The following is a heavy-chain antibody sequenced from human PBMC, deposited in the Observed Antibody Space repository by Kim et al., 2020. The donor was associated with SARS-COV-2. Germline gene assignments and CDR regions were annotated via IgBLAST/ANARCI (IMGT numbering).Heavy chain of an antibody. J-gene: IGHJ6*02. V-gene: IGHV3-23*01. CDR3: AKSGTMVRGATYYYYGMDV. CDR1: GFTFSSYA. D-gene: IGHD3-10*01. CDR2: ISGSGGST. Sequence: GGSLRLSCAASGFTFSSYAMSWVRQAPGKGLEWVSAISGSGGSTYYADSVKGRFTISRDNSKNTLYLQMNSLRAEDTAVYYCAKSGTMVRGATYYYYGMDVWGQGTTVTVSS.